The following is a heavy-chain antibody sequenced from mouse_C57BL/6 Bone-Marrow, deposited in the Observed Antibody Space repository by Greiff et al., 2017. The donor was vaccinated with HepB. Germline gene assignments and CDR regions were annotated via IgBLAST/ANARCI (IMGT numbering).Heavy chain of an antibody. V-gene: IGHV1-81*01. J-gene: IGHJ3*01. CDR1: GYTFTSYG. CDR3: ARSRGLRSWFAY. Sequence: VQLVESGAELARPGASVKLSCKASGYTFTSYGISWVKQRTGQGLEWIGEIYPRSGNTYYNEKFKGKATLTADKSSSTAYMELRSLTSEDSAVYFCARSRGLRSWFAYWGQGTLVTVSA. CDR2: IYPRSGNT. D-gene: IGHD2-2*01.